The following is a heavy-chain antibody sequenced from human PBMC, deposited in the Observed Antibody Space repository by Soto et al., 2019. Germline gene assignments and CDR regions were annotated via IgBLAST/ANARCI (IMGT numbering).Heavy chain of an antibody. CDR3: AKDQGYSSSFRWFDP. V-gene: IGHV3-23*01. D-gene: IGHD6-13*01. Sequence: EVQLLESGGGLVQPEGSLRLSCAASGFTFSSYAMSWVRQAPGKGLEWVSAISGSGGTTYYADSVKGRFTISRDNSKNTLYLQMNSLRAEDTAIYYCAKDQGYSSSFRWFDPWGQGTLVTVSS. J-gene: IGHJ5*02. CDR2: ISGSGGTT. CDR1: GFTFSSYA.